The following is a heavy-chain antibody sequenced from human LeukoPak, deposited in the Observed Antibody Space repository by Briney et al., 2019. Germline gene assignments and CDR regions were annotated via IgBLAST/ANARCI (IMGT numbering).Heavy chain of an antibody. D-gene: IGHD4-17*01. Sequence: GGSLRLSCAASGFTLSTYWMSWVRQAPGKGLEWVSDISGSGGSTYYADSVKGRFTISRDNAKNSLYLQMNSLRAEDTAVYYCAKDQGGDYGPFDYWGQGTLVTVSS. V-gene: IGHV3-23*01. CDR1: GFTLSTYW. CDR2: ISGSGGST. J-gene: IGHJ4*02. CDR3: AKDQGGDYGPFDY.